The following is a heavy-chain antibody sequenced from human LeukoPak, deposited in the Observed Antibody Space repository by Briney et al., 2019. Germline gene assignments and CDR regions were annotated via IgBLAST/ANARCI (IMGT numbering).Heavy chain of an antibody. CDR2: ISGSGGST. CDR3: AREVRQWPYYYGMDV. J-gene: IGHJ6*02. V-gene: IGHV3-23*01. D-gene: IGHD6-19*01. CDR1: GFTFSSYV. Sequence: GGSLSLSCAASGFTFSSYVMTGLHQPPGKGVEGASTISGSGGSTYYADSVKGRFTISTDNSKNTLYPQMNSLRAEDTAVYYCAREVRQWPYYYGMDVWGQGTTVTVSS.